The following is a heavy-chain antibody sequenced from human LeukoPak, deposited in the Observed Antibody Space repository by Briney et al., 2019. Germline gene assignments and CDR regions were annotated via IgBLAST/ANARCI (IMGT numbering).Heavy chain of an antibody. Sequence: SETLSLTCTVSGGSISSGGYYWSWIRQPPGKGLEWIGYIYHSGSTYYNPSLKSRVTMSVDRSKNQFSLKLSSLTAADTAVYYCARDQRDFWSGHLGWFDPWGQGTLVTVSS. D-gene: IGHD3-3*01. CDR1: GGSISSGGYY. CDR2: IYHSGST. V-gene: IGHV4-30-2*01. CDR3: ARDQRDFWSGHLGWFDP. J-gene: IGHJ5*02.